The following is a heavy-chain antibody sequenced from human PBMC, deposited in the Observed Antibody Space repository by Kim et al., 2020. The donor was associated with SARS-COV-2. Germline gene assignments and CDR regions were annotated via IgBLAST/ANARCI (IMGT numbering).Heavy chain of an antibody. CDR3: ARVGLYSGSYYFDF. Sequence: KPSHKSRVTVSVDTSKNQLSLGLRSVTAADTAVYYCARVGLYSGSYYFDFWGQGTLVTVSS. D-gene: IGHD1-26*01. V-gene: IGHV4-59*01. J-gene: IGHJ4*02.